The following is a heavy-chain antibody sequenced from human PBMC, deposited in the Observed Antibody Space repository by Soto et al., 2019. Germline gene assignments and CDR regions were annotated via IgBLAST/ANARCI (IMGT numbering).Heavy chain of an antibody. Sequence: EVQLLESGGGVVQPGGSLRLSCAASGFTFSDYAMSWVRQTPGKGLQWVSGVGGSDDDKHYADSVRGRFIVSRDNSKNTLYLQMNSLRADETAIYYCAKDATSFRGVWDPFEMWGQGTEVTVSS. CDR1: GFTFSDYA. V-gene: IGHV3-23*01. CDR2: VGGSDDDK. D-gene: IGHD2-8*01. J-gene: IGHJ3*02. CDR3: AKDATSFRGVWDPFEM.